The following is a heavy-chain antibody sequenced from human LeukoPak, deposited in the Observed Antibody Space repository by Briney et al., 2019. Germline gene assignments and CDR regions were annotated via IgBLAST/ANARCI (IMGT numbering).Heavy chain of an antibody. Sequence: PGGSLRLSCAASGFTFSSYSMNWVRQAPGKVLEWVSSISSSSSYIYYADSVKGRFTISRDNAKNSLYLQMNSLRAEDTAVYYCAGEGIRYYDSSGYPDAFDIWGQGTMVTVSS. J-gene: IGHJ3*02. CDR2: ISSSSSYI. V-gene: IGHV3-21*01. D-gene: IGHD3-22*01. CDR1: GFTFSSYS. CDR3: AGEGIRYYDSSGYPDAFDI.